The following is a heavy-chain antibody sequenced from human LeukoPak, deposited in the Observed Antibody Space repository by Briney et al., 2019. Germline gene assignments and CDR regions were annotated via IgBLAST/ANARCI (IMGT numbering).Heavy chain of an antibody. CDR1: GFTFSGYS. Sequence: VGSLRLSCAASGFTFSGYSINCVRQAPGKGLESGSSISSSSNYIHYADSVKARFTISRDNSKNPLFLQMNSPRAEDTAVYYCGGTYGSGSYYKGDYWGQGTLVTVSS. CDR2: ISSSSNYI. D-gene: IGHD3-10*01. CDR3: GGTYGSGSYYKGDY. V-gene: IGHV3-21*04. J-gene: IGHJ4*02.